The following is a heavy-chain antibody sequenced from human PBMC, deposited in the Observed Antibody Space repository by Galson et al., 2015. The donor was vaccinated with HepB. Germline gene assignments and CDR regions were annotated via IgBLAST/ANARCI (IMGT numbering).Heavy chain of an antibody. Sequence: SLRLSCAASGFTFSSYGMHWVRQAPGKGLEWVAVIWYDGSNKYYADSVKGRFTISRDNSKNTLYLQMNSLRAEDTAVYYCAGDETLGVVGATDYWGQGTLVTVSS. CDR1: GFTFSSYG. D-gene: IGHD1-26*01. J-gene: IGHJ4*02. CDR2: IWYDGSNK. V-gene: IGHV3-33*01. CDR3: AGDETLGVVGATDY.